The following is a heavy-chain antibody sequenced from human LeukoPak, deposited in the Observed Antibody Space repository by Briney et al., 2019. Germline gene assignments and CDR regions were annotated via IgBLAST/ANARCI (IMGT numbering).Heavy chain of an antibody. Sequence: GGSLRLSCAASGFTFSSYWMHWVRQAPGKGLVWVSRINTDGSTTIYADSVKGRFTISRDNAKNTLYLQMNSLRDEDTAVYYRARDWYSGSQGYWGQGTLVTVSS. CDR2: INTDGSTT. D-gene: IGHD1-26*01. CDR1: GFTFSSYW. J-gene: IGHJ4*02. V-gene: IGHV3-74*01. CDR3: ARDWYSGSQGY.